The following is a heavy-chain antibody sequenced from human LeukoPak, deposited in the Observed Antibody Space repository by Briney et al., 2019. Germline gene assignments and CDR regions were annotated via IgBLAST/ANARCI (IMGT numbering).Heavy chain of an antibody. CDR3: ARNKKGDRYTYGHDY. V-gene: IGHV3-21*01. CDR1: GFTFSSYE. Sequence: PGGSLRLSCAASGFTFSSYEMNWVRQAPGKGLEWVSSISSSSYIYYADSVKGRFTISRDNAKNSLYLQMNSLRAEDTAVYYCARNKKGDRYTYGHDYWGQGTLVTVSS. CDR2: ISSSSYI. J-gene: IGHJ4*02. D-gene: IGHD5-18*01.